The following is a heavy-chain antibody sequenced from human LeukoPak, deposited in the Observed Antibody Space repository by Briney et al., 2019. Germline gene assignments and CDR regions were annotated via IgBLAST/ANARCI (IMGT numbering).Heavy chain of an antibody. J-gene: IGHJ4*02. CDR3: AKDGVGATNFDY. CDR1: GFTFSSYG. CDR2: ISGSSGST. Sequence: QAGGSLRLSCAASGFTFSSYGMSWVRQAPGKGLGWVSTISGSSGSTYSADSVKGRVTISRDNSKNTLYLQMKSLRAEDTAVYYCAKDGVGATNFDYWGQGTLVTVSS. V-gene: IGHV3-23*01. D-gene: IGHD1-26*01.